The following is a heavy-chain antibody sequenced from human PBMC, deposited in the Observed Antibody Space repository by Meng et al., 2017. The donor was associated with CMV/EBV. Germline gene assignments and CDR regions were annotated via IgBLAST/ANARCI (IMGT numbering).Heavy chain of an antibody. CDR2: INPNSGGT. V-gene: IGHV1-2*02. Sequence: YTFTSYGISWVRQAPGQGLEWMGWINPNSGGTNYAQKFQGRVTMTRDTSISTAYMELSRLRSDDTAVYYCARDRGYYGSGSYQFDPWGQGTLVTVSS. J-gene: IGHJ5*02. CDR3: ARDRGYYGSGSYQFDP. D-gene: IGHD3-10*01. CDR1: YTFTSYG.